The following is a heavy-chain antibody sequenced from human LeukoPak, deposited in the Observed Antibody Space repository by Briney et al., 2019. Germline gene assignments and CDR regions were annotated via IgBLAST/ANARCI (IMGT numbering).Heavy chain of an antibody. V-gene: IGHV3-30*04. J-gene: IGHJ6*02. CDR1: GFTFSSYA. CDR3: ARDVLGRTWGSSWFEDYYYYGMDV. D-gene: IGHD6-13*01. Sequence: GGSLRISCAASGFTFSSYAMHWVRQAPGKGLEWVAVISYDGSNKYYADSVKGRFTISRDNSKNTLYLQMNSLRAEDTAVYYCARDVLGRTWGSSWFEDYYYYGMDVWGQGTTVTVSS. CDR2: ISYDGSNK.